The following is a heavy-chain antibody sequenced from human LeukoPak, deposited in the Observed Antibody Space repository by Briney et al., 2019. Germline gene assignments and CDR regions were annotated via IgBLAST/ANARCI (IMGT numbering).Heavy chain of an antibody. D-gene: IGHD2-15*01. CDR3: ARGGGGSPWLDF. CDR2: IRVFNGHT. Sequence: GASVKVSCRTSGYIFIAYSLTWARKAPGQGQEGMGWIRVFNGHTDYAQKLQGRLNLTLDTSTGTAYMELANLTSDDTAVYYCARGGGGSPWLDFWGQGSQVIVSS. CDR1: GYIFIAYS. V-gene: IGHV1-18*01. J-gene: IGHJ4*02.